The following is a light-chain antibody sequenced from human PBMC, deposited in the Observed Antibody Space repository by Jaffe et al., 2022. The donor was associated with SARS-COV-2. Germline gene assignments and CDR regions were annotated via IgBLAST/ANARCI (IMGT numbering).Light chain of an antibody. Sequence: DIQMTQSPSTLSASVGDRVTITCRASQSIRSWLAWYQQKPGKIPKLLIYKASTLESGVPSRFSGRGSGTEFTLTISSLQPDDFATYYCQQYHSFPYAFGQGTKLEIK. J-gene: IGKJ2*01. CDR2: KAS. CDR3: QQYHSFPYA. V-gene: IGKV1-5*03. CDR1: QSIRSW.